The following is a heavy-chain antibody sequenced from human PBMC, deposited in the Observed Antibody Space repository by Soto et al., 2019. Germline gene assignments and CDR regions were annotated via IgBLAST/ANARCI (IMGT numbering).Heavy chain of an antibody. CDR1: GFTFSSYG. CDR2: IWYDGSNK. V-gene: IGHV3-33*01. D-gene: IGHD6-13*01. J-gene: IGHJ3*02. CDR3: ARDKAAAGILFAFDI. Sequence: QVQLVESGGGVVQPGRSLRLSCAASGFTFSSYGMHWVRQAPGKGLEWVAVIWYDGSNKYYADSVKGRFTISRDNSKNTLYLQMTSLRAEDTAVYYCARDKAAAGILFAFDIWGQGTMVTVSS.